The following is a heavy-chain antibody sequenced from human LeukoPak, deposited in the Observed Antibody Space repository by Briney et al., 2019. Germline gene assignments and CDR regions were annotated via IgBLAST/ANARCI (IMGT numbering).Heavy chain of an antibody. Sequence: GGSLRLSCAASGFTFDDYAMHWVRQAPGKGLEWVSGISWNSGSIGYADSVKGRFTISRDNAKNSLYLQINSLRAEDMALYYCAKDSALNYDSSGYYPGGFDYWGQGTLVTVSS. J-gene: IGHJ4*02. D-gene: IGHD3-22*01. CDR1: GFTFDDYA. CDR2: ISWNSGSI. V-gene: IGHV3-9*03. CDR3: AKDSALNYDSSGYYPGGFDY.